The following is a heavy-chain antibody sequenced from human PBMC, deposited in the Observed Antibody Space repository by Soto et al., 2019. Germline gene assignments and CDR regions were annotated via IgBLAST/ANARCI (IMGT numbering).Heavy chain of an antibody. Sequence: ASVNVSCKVSGYTLTELSMHWVRQAPGKGLEWMGGFDPEDGETIYAQKFQGRVTMTEDTSTDTAYMELSSLRSEDTAVYYCATEAVVPAARLRPSSRNNISFDPWGQGTMVTFSS. D-gene: IGHD2-2*01. V-gene: IGHV1-24*01. CDR3: ATEAVVPAARLRPSSRNNISFDP. CDR1: GYTLTELS. J-gene: IGHJ5*02. CDR2: FDPEDGET.